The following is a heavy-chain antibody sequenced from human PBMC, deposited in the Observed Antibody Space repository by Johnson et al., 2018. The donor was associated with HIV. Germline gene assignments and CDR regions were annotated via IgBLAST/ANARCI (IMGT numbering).Heavy chain of an antibody. CDR3: ARDPPGRAFDV. V-gene: IGHV3-11*04. Sequence: QVQLVESGGGLVKPGGSLRLSCAASGFTFSDDYMSWIRQAPGKGLEWVSYISRSGSTITYADSVKGRFTISRDNAKNSLFLQMNSLSAEDTAIYYCARDPPGRAFDVWGLGTTVTVSS. CDR1: GFTFSDDY. J-gene: IGHJ3*01. CDR2: ISRSGSTI.